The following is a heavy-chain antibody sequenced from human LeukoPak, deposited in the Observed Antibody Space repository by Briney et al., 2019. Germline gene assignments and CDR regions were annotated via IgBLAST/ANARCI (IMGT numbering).Heavy chain of an antibody. Sequence: GASVKVSCKASGYTFTSYGISWVRQAPGQGLEWMGRIIPILGIANYAQKFQGRVTITADKSTSTAYMELSSLRSEDTAVYYCARMVVTATGSLRNWFDPWGQGTLVTVSS. CDR3: ARMVVTATGSLRNWFDP. V-gene: IGHV1-69*04. CDR1: GYTFTSYG. CDR2: IIPILGIA. J-gene: IGHJ5*02. D-gene: IGHD2-21*02.